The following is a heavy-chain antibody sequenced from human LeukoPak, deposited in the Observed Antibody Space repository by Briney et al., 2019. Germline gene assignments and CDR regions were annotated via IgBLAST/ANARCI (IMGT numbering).Heavy chain of an antibody. CDR1: GFTFSSYG. Sequence: GGSLRLSCAASGFTFSSYGMHWVRQVPGKGLEWVAVISYDGSNKYYADSVKGRFTISRDNSKNTLYLQMNSLRAEDTAVYYCAKDVWFGELFLNYFDYWGQGTLVTVSS. CDR2: ISYDGSNK. J-gene: IGHJ4*02. D-gene: IGHD3-10*01. CDR3: AKDVWFGELFLNYFDY. V-gene: IGHV3-30*18.